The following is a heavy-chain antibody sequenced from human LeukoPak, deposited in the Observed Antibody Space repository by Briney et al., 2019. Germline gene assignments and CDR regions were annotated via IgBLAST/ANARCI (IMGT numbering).Heavy chain of an antibody. V-gene: IGHV1-2*02. CDR2: IIPNSGGT. Sequence: GASVKVSCKASGSTFTGYYIHWVRQAPGQGLEWMGWIIPNSGGTNYAQRFQGRVTMTRDTSISTAYMELSRLRSDDTAVYYCARVRSTLDDYGDSDAFDIWGQGTMVTVSS. J-gene: IGHJ3*02. D-gene: IGHD4-17*01. CDR3: ARVRSTLDDYGDSDAFDI. CDR1: GSTFTGYY.